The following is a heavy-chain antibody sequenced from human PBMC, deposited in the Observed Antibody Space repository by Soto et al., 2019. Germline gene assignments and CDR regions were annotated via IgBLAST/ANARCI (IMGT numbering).Heavy chain of an antibody. Sequence: ASVKVSCKASGYTSTSYGISWGRQAPGQGLEWMGWISAYNGNTNYAQKLQGRVTMTTDTSTSTAYMELRSLRSDDTAVYYCARGHYYDSSGYYWPGAFDIWGRGKMVTVSS. D-gene: IGHD3-22*01. V-gene: IGHV1-18*04. J-gene: IGHJ3*02. CDR2: ISAYNGNT. CDR1: GYTSTSYG. CDR3: ARGHYYDSSGYYWPGAFDI.